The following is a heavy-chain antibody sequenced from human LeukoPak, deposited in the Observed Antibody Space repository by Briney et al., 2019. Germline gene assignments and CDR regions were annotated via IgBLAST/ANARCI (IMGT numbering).Heavy chain of an antibody. D-gene: IGHD1-14*01. CDR2: VDPEDGET. J-gene: IGHJ4*02. CDR3: ATITPRGTDQDC. Sequence: ASVKVSCKASGGTFSSYAISWVQQAPGKGLEWMGRVDPEDGETIYAEKFRGRVTITADTSTDTVYMELSSLRSDDTAVFYCATITPRGTDQDCWGQGTLVSVSS. V-gene: IGHV1-69-2*01. CDR1: GGTFSSYA.